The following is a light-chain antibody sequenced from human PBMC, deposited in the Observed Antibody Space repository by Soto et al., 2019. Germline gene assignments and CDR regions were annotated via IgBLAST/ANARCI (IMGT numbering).Light chain of an antibody. CDR1: QSVSSTY. J-gene: IGKJ2*01. Sequence: EIVLTQSPGTLSSSPGVRATLSCRTSQSVSSTYLAWYQQKPGQAPRLLIYGTSSRATGIPDRFSGSGSGTDFTLTISRLEPEDFAVYYCQQYGSSPYTFGQGTKLEIK. CDR3: QQYGSSPYT. V-gene: IGKV3-20*01. CDR2: GTS.